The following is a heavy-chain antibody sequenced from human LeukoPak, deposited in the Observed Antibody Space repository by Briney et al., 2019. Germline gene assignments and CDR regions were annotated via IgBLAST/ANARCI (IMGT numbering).Heavy chain of an antibody. CDR2: IIPIFGTA. J-gene: IGHJ5*02. V-gene: IGHV1-69*01. D-gene: IGHD6-19*01. CDR1: GGTLSSYA. Sequence: GASVKVSCKASGGTLSSYAISWVRQAPGQGLEWMGGIIPIFGTANYAQKFQGRVTITADESTSTAYMELSSLRSEDTAVYYCARDRSSGWYVGNWFDPWGQGTLVTVSS. CDR3: ARDRSSGWYVGNWFDP.